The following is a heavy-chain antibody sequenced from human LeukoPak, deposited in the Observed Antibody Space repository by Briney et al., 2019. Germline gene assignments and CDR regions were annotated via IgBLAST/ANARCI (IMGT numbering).Heavy chain of an antibody. CDR1: GFTFSSYA. Sequence: GGSLRLSCAASGFTFSSYAMSWVRQAPGKGLEWVANIKQDGSEKYYVDSVKGRFTISRDNAKNSLYLQMNSLRAEDTAVYYCARISDYYYYYMDVWGKGTTVTVSS. J-gene: IGHJ6*03. CDR2: IKQDGSEK. CDR3: ARISDYYYYYMDV. V-gene: IGHV3-7*01.